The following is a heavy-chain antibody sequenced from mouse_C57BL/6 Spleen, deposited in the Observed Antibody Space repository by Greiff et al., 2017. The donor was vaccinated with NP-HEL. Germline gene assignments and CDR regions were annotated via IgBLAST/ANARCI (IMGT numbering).Heavy chain of an antibody. CDR3: ARDGGLRGYFDV. CDR1: GYSITSGYY. J-gene: IGHJ1*03. D-gene: IGHD2-4*01. Sequence: EVKLLESGPGLVKPSQSLSLTCSVTGYSITSGYYWNWIRQFPGNKLEWMGYISYDGSNNYNPSLKNRISITRDTSKNQFFLKLNSVTTEDTATYYCARDGGLRGYFDVWGTGTTVTVSS. CDR2: ISYDGSN. V-gene: IGHV3-6*01.